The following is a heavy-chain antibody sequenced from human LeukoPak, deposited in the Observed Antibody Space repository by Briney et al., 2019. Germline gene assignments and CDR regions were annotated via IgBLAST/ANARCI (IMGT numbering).Heavy chain of an antibody. CDR3: ARAAGAGQQLDFDY. Sequence: ASVKVSCKASGYTFTSYYMHWVRQAPGQGLEWMGWINPNSGGTNYAQKFQGRVTMTRDTSISTAYMELSRLRSDDTAVYYCARAAGAGQQLDFDYWGQGTLVTVSS. J-gene: IGHJ4*02. V-gene: IGHV1-2*02. CDR2: INPNSGGT. D-gene: IGHD6-13*01. CDR1: GYTFTSYY.